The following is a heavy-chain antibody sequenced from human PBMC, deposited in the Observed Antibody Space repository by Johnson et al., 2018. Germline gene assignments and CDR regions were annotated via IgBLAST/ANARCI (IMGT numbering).Heavy chain of an antibody. CDR3: AKDMTTVTTAYFQH. Sequence: WVRQAPGKGLEWVAVISYDGSNKYYADSVKGRFTISRDNSKNTLYLQMNSLRAEDTAVYYCAKDMTTVTTAYFQHWGQGTLVTVSS. CDR2: ISYDGSNK. D-gene: IGHD4-17*01. V-gene: IGHV3-30*18. J-gene: IGHJ1*01.